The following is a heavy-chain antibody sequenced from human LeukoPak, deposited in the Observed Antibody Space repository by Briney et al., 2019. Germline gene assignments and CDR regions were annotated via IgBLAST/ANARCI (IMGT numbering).Heavy chain of an antibody. CDR2: INHSGST. D-gene: IGHD5-24*01. V-gene: IGHV4-34*01. CDR1: GGSLSGYY. CDR3: ARGYKGPDY. J-gene: IGHJ4*02. Sequence: PSETLSLTCAAYGGSLSGYYWIWIRQPPGKGLEWIGEINHSGSTNYNPSLKSRVTISVDTSKNQFSLKLSSVTAADTAVYYWARGYKGPDYWGQGTLVTVSS.